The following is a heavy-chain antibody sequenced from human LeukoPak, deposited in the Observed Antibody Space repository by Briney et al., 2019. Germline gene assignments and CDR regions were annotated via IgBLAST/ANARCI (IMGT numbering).Heavy chain of an antibody. J-gene: IGHJ4*02. Sequence: SETLSLTCAVYGGSFSGYYWSWIRQPPGKGLEWIGEINHSGSTNYNPSLKSRVTISVDTSKNQFSLKLSSVTAADTAVYYCARGGGAARDSAYYFDYWGQGTLVTVSS. CDR3: ARGGGAARDSAYYFDY. D-gene: IGHD6-6*01. CDR2: INHSGST. V-gene: IGHV4-34*01. CDR1: GGSFSGYY.